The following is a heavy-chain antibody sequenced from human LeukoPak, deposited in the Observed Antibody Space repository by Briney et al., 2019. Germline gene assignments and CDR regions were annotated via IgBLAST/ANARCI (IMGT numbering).Heavy chain of an antibody. CDR1: EFTFSTVG. V-gene: IGHV3-30*02. CDR2: IRYDGSNK. CDR3: AKDTRGGYSYGYFDY. Sequence: GGSLRLSCAASEFTFSTVGMHWVRQAPGKGLEWVAFIRYDGSNKYYADSVKGRFTISRDNSKNTLYLQMNSLRAEDTAVYYCAKDTRGGYSYGYFDYCGQGTLVTVSS. D-gene: IGHD5-18*01. J-gene: IGHJ4*02.